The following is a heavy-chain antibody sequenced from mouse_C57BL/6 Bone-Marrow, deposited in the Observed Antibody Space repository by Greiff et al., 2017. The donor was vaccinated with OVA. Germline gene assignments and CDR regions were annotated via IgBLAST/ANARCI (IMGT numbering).Heavy chain of an antibody. D-gene: IGHD1-1*01. J-gene: IGHJ2*01. CDR1: GFTFSSYA. CDR2: ISDGGSYT. V-gene: IGHV5-4*03. Sequence: EVKLLESGGGLVKPGGSLKLSCAASGFTFSSYAMSWVRQTPEKRLEWVATISDGGSYTYYPDNVKGRFTISRDNAKNNLYLQMSQLKSEDTAMYYCARGSTVVAPFDYWGQGTTLTVSS. CDR3: ARGSTVVAPFDY.